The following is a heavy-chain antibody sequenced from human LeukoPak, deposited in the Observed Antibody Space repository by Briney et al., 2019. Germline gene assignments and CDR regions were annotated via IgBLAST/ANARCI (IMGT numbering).Heavy chain of an antibody. D-gene: IGHD2-2*01. CDR1: GFTYSSYR. Sequence: PGGSLRLSCAASGFTYSSYRMTWVRQTPGKGLEWVTYIGSSSSYIYYADSVKGRFTISRDNAENSLYLQMNSVRAEDTAVYYCAREGFGYCSSTSCLNWFDPWGQGTLVTVSS. J-gene: IGHJ5*02. CDR3: AREGFGYCSSTSCLNWFDP. V-gene: IGHV3-21*01. CDR2: IGSSSSYI.